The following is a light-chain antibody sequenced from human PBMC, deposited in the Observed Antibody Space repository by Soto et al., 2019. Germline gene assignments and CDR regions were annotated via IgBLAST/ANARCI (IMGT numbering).Light chain of an antibody. V-gene: IGKV3-20*01. Sequence: ETVLTQSPGTLSLSPGERATLSCRAGQSVSSSYLAWYQQKPGQAPRLLIYGASSRATGIPDRVSGSGSGTDCTLTISRLEPEDFAVYYCQQYGSSPITFGQGTRLEIK. J-gene: IGKJ5*01. CDR2: GAS. CDR1: QSVSSSY. CDR3: QQYGSSPIT.